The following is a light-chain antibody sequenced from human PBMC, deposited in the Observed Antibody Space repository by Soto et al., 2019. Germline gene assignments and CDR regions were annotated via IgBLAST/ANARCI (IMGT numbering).Light chain of an antibody. CDR2: DAS. Sequence: DIQMTQSPSSLSASVGDRVTITCQASQDISNYLNWYQQKPGKAPKLLIYDASNLQSGVPSRFSGSGSGTDFTLTISSLQPEDFATYYCLQSYSTPRTFGGGTKVDIK. CDR1: QDISNY. CDR3: LQSYSTPRT. V-gene: IGKV1-39*01. J-gene: IGKJ4*01.